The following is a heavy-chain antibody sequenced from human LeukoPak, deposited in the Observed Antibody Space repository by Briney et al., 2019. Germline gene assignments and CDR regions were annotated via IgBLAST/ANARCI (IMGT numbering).Heavy chain of an antibody. D-gene: IGHD3-9*01. CDR2: ISAYNGNT. Sequence: ASVKVSCKASGYTFTSYGISWVRQAPGQGLEWMGWISAYNGNTNYAQKLQGRVTMTTDTSTSTAYMELRSLRSDDTAVYYCARMGYDILTGYYNWFDPWGQGTLVTVSS. CDR1: GYTFTSYG. J-gene: IGHJ5*02. V-gene: IGHV1-18*01. CDR3: ARMGYDILTGYYNWFDP.